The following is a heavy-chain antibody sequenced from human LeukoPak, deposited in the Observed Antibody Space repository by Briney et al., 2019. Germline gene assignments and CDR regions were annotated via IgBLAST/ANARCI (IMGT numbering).Heavy chain of an antibody. D-gene: IGHD1-26*01. J-gene: IGHJ3*02. Sequence: GGSLRLSCAASGFTFSNYGLHWVRQAPGKGLEWVAFIRSDGSTKYYADSVKGRFTNSRDNSKNTLYLQMNSLRAEDTAVYYCARQKWAGNAFDIWGQGTMVTVSS. V-gene: IGHV3-30*02. CDR3: ARQKWAGNAFDI. CDR2: IRSDGSTK. CDR1: GFTFSNYG.